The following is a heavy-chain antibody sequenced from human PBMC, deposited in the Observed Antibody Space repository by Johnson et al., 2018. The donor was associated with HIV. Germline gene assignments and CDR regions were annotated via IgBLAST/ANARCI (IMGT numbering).Heavy chain of an antibody. Sequence: VQLVESGGGVVQPGRSLRLSCAASGFTINNHWMHWVRQAPGKGLVYVSGSRFDGADTMYEDSVKCRFTISRDNAKISLYWQMNSLRAEDTAVYYCARAGGSGDAFDIWGQGTMVTVSS. CDR3: ARAGGSGDAFDI. J-gene: IGHJ3*02. CDR2: SRFDGADT. CDR1: GFTINNHW. V-gene: IGHV3-74*03. D-gene: IGHD3-10*01.